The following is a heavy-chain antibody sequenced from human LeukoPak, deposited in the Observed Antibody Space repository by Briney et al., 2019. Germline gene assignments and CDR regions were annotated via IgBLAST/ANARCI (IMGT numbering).Heavy chain of an antibody. CDR3: ARFTVIDIPHTGAFDT. Sequence: PSETLSLTCTVSGGSISSYYWSWIRQPPGKGLEWPGYIYSSGTTNYNPSLKSRVTISADTSKNLFSLKLTSVTVPDTAVYFCARFTVIDIPHTGAFDTWGQGTMVTVSS. CDR2: IYSSGTT. D-gene: IGHD3-22*01. J-gene: IGHJ3*02. CDR1: GGSISSYY. V-gene: IGHV4-59*01.